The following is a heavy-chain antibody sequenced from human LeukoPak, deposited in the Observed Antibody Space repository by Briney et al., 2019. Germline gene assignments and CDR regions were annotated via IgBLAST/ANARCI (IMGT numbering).Heavy chain of an antibody. Sequence: SETLSLTCTVSGGSISGSSYYWGWIRQPPGKGLEWIGSIYYSGSTYYNPSLKSRVTISVDTSKNQFSLKLSSVTAADTAVHYCARRRQQRAANWFDPWGQGTLVTVSS. CDR1: GGSISGSSYY. J-gene: IGHJ5*02. CDR3: ARRRQQRAANWFDP. D-gene: IGHD6-13*01. CDR2: IYYSGST. V-gene: IGHV4-39*01.